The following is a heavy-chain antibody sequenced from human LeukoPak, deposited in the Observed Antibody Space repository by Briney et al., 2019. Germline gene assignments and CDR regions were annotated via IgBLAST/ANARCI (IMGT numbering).Heavy chain of an antibody. CDR2: IYYSGST. CDR3: ARSIAARRRGWFDP. Sequence: SETLSLTCTVSGGSISSGGYYWSWIRQHPGKGLEWIGYIYYSGSTYYNPSLKSRVTISVDTSKNQFSLKLSSVTAADTAVYCCARSIAARRRGWFDPWGQGTLVTVSS. D-gene: IGHD6-6*01. J-gene: IGHJ5*02. CDR1: GGSISSGGYY. V-gene: IGHV4-31*03.